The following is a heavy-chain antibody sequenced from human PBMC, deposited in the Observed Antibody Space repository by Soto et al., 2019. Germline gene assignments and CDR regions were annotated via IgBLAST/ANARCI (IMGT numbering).Heavy chain of an antibody. CDR2: IYYSGST. Sequence: PSETLSLTCTVSGGSISSSSYYWGWIRQPPGKGLEWIGSIYYSGSTYYNPSLKSRVTISVDTSKNQFSLKLSSVTAADTAVYYCARQHGDYWDSFDYWGQGTLVTVSS. J-gene: IGHJ4*02. CDR1: GGSISSSSYY. CDR3: ARQHGDYWDSFDY. D-gene: IGHD4-17*01. V-gene: IGHV4-39*01.